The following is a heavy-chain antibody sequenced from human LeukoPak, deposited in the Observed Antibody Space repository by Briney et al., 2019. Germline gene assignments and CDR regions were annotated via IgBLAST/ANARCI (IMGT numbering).Heavy chain of an antibody. J-gene: IGHJ4*02. V-gene: IGHV1-2*02. CDR3: ARKVRGTEDY. CDR2: INPISGVT. Sequence: ASVTVSCKASGYSFTGYSMHWVRQAPGQGLEWMGWINPISGVTKYAQKFQGRVTMTRDTSISTAYMELTSLTSDDTAVYYCARKVRGTEDYWGQGTLVTVSS. D-gene: IGHD1-1*01. CDR1: GYSFTGYS.